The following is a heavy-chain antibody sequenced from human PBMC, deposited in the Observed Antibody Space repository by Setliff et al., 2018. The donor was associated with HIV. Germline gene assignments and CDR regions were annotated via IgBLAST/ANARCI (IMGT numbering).Heavy chain of an antibody. CDR3: AKDLGSGWYGAPSDY. J-gene: IGHJ4*02. D-gene: IGHD6-19*01. CDR1: GFTFSDSA. CDR2: LSPNGVST. Sequence: PGESLKISCAASGFTFSDSAMSWVRQAPGKGLEWVSALSPNGVSTFHAASVKGRFTISRDNSENTLYLQMNSLRADDTAIYYCAKDLGSGWYGAPSDYWGQGTLVTVSS. V-gene: IGHV3-23*01.